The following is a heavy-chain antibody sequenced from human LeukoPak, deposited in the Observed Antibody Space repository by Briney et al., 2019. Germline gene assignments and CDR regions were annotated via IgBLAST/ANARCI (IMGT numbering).Heavy chain of an antibody. V-gene: IGHV1-24*01. CDR1: GYTLTALS. Sequence: ASVKVSCRVSGYTLTALSIHWVRQAPGKGLEWMGGFDPDTVETIYAQKFQGRVTMTEDTSTDTAYMDLSSLRSEDTAVYYCATDQTGANDAFDIWGQGTMVTVSS. CDR2: FDPDTVET. D-gene: IGHD1-26*01. CDR3: ATDQTGANDAFDI. J-gene: IGHJ3*02.